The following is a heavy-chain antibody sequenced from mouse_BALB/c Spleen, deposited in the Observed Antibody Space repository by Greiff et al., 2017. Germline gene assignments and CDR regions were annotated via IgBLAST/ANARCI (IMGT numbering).Heavy chain of an antibody. CDR1: GFTFSSFG. CDR2: ISSGGST. D-gene: IGHD1-1*01. CDR3: ARESSDWYFDV. J-gene: IGHJ1*01. Sequence: EVMLVESGGGLVQPGGSRKLSCAAPGFTFSSFGMHWVRQAPEKRLEWVASISSGGSTYYPDSVKGRFTISRDNARNILYLQMSSLRSEDTAMYYCARESSDWYFDVWGAGTTVTVSS. V-gene: IGHV5-6-5*01.